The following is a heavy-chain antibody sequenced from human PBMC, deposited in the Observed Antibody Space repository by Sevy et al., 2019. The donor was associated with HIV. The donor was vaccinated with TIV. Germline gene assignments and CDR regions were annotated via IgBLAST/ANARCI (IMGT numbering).Heavy chain of an antibody. J-gene: IGHJ4*02. D-gene: IGHD3-22*01. V-gene: IGHV1-18*01. CDR2: ISAYNGNT. CDR1: GYTFTSYG. Sequence: ASLKVSCKASGYTFTSYGISWVRQAPGQGLEWMGWISAYNGNTNYAQKLQGRVTMTTDTSTSTAYMELRSLRSDDTAVYYCARDSRITMIVVATPEFDYWGQGTLVTVSS. CDR3: ARDSRITMIVVATPEFDY.